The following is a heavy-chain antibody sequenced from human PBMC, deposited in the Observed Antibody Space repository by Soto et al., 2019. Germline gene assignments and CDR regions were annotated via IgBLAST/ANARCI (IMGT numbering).Heavy chain of an antibody. Sequence: GSLRLSCAASGFAYSSYWMSWVRQAPGKGLEWVAVIWYDGSNKYYADSVKGRFTISRDNSKNTLYLQMNSLRAEDTAVYYCARDGVGAPDYWGQGTLVTVSS. CDR3: ARDGVGAPDY. J-gene: IGHJ4*02. V-gene: IGHV3-33*08. CDR2: IWYDGSNK. CDR1: GFAYSSYW. D-gene: IGHD1-26*01.